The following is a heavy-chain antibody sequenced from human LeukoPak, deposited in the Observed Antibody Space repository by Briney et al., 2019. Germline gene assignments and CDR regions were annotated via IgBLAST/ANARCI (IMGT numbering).Heavy chain of an antibody. V-gene: IGHV1-69*13. CDR1: GGTLSSYA. CDR3: ARAPPGASRHMGIDY. Sequence: SVKVSCKASGGTLSSYAISWVRQAPGQGLEWMGGIIPIFGTANYAQKFQGRVTITADESTSTAYMELSSLRSEDTAVYYCARAPPGASRHMGIDYWGQGTLVTVSS. CDR2: IIPIFGTA. J-gene: IGHJ4*02. D-gene: IGHD3-10*01.